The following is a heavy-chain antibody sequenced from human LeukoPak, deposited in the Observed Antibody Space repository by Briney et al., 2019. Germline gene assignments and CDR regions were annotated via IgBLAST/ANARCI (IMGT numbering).Heavy chain of an antibody. CDR1: GASVTDYY. CDR3: TRGHWGLQS. Sequence: TSETLSLTCTVSGASVTDYYWSWIRQSPGKGLEWISYIHHSGNSDYNPSLRSRVTTSLDTSKNQFSLNLISVTAADTAVYYCTRGHWGLQSWSQGTQVTVSS. CDR2: IHHSGNS. D-gene: IGHD7-27*01. J-gene: IGHJ5*02. V-gene: IGHV4-59*02.